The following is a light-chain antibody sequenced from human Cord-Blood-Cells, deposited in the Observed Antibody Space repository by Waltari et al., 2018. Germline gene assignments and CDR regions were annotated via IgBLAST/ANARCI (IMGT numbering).Light chain of an antibody. CDR1: SSDVGSYNL. V-gene: IGLV2-23*02. CDR2: EVS. Sequence: QSVLTQPASVSGSPGQSITISCTGTSSDVGSYNLVSWYQQHPGKAPKLMIYEVSKRPSGGSNRFSGSKSGNTASLTISGLQAEDEADYYCCSYAGSSTLVFGGGTKLTVL. CDR3: CSYAGSSTLV. J-gene: IGLJ3*02.